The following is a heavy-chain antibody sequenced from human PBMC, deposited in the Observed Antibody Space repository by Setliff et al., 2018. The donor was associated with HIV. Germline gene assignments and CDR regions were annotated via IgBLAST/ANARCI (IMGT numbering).Heavy chain of an antibody. J-gene: IGHJ6*04. V-gene: IGHV4-4*07. D-gene: IGHD4-17*01. CDR1: GGSISSYY. CDR3: AKGRLPPGMDV. Sequence: PSETLSLTCTVSGGSISSYYWSWIRQPAGKGLEWIGRIYTSGSTNYNPSLKSRVTMSVDTSKNQCSLKLRSVTAADTAVYYCAKGRLPPGMDVWGKGTTVTVSS. CDR2: IYTSGST.